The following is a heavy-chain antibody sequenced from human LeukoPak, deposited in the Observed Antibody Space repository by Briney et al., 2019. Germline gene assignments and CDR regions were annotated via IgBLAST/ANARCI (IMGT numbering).Heavy chain of an antibody. V-gene: IGHV4-34*01. CDR1: GGSFSGYY. J-gene: IGHJ6*03. CDR3: ARESSAYYYYMDV. CDR2: INHSGST. Sequence: SETLSLTCAVYGGSFSGYYWSWIRQPPGKGLEWIGEINHSGSTNYNPSLKSRVTISVDTSKNQFSLKLSSVTAADTAVYYCARESSAYYYYMDVWGKGTTVTVSS.